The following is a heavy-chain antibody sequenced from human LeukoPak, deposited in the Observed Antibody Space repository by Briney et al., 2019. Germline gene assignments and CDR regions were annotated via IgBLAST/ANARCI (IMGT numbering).Heavy chain of an antibody. CDR1: GFAVRNYW. J-gene: IGHJ3*02. Sequence: GGSLRLSCAASGFAVRNYWMSWVRQAPGKGLEWVANIRQDGGEKYYVDSVKGRFTISRDNADNSLYLQMNSLKVEDTAVYYCARYGNGEWLAHYAFDMWGQGTMVTVSS. CDR3: ARYGNGEWLAHYAFDM. CDR2: IRQDGGEK. V-gene: IGHV3-7*01. D-gene: IGHD6-19*01.